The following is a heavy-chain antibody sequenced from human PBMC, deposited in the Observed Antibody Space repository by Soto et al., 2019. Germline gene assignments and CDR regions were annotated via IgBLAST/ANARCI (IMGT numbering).Heavy chain of an antibody. J-gene: IGHJ4*02. CDR1: GFTFSDYA. CDR3: ARLRGYSYGSDFVFDY. V-gene: IGHV3-30-3*01. D-gene: IGHD5-18*01. CDR2: ILYDGSKE. Sequence: LRLSCAASGFTFSDYAMHWVRQAPGKGLEWLAVILYDGSKEYYADSVKGRFTISRDNSNNMLHLQMSSLRPEDTAFYYCARLRGYSYGSDFVFDYWGQGTLVTVSS.